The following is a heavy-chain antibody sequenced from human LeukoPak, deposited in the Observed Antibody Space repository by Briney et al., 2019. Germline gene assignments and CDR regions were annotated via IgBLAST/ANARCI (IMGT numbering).Heavy chain of an antibody. CDR3: ARDYCRTTSCLES. J-gene: IGHJ4*02. Sequence: GGSLRLSCAASGFTFNSYGMFWARQAPGKGLEGVAFIWPDGSNKLYGDSVKGRFTISRDNSKNTVYLQMNSLRAEDTAVYYCARDYCRTTSCLESWGQGTLVTVSS. CDR2: IWPDGSNK. V-gene: IGHV3-33*01. D-gene: IGHD2-2*01. CDR1: GFTFNSYG.